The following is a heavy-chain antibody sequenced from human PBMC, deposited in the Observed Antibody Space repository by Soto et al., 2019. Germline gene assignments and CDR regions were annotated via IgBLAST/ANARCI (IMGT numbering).Heavy chain of an antibody. CDR2: INHSGST. J-gene: IGHJ4*02. CDR1: GGSFSGYY. V-gene: IGHV4-34*01. Sequence: PSETLSLTCAVYGGSFSGYYWSWIRQPPGKGLEWIGEINHSGSTNYNPSLKSRVTISVDTSKNQFSLKLSSVTAADTAVYYCARGNDYGDYDYWGQGTLVTVSS. D-gene: IGHD4-17*01. CDR3: ARGNDYGDYDY.